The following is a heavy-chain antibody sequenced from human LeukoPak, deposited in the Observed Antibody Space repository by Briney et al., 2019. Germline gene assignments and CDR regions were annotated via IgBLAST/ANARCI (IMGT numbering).Heavy chain of an antibody. Sequence: GRSLRLSCAASGFTFSSYGMHWVRQAPGKGLEWVAFIRNDESNKYYANSVKGRFTISRDSSKNTLHLQMNSLRVDDTAVYYCAKDRDMTTVTGPDYWGQGTLLTVSS. J-gene: IGHJ4*02. V-gene: IGHV3-30*02. CDR3: AKDRDMTTVTGPDY. CDR1: GFTFSSYG. D-gene: IGHD4-17*01. CDR2: IRNDESNK.